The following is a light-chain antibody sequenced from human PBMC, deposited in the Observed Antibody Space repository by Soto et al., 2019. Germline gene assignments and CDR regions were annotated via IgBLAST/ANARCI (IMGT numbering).Light chain of an antibody. V-gene: IGKV3-15*01. CDR3: QQYNDWLGT. CDR2: DVS. J-gene: IGKJ1*01. CDR1: QSVTSN. Sequence: EIVMTQSPATLSVSPGEGATLSCRASQSVTSNLAWYQQKPRQTPRLLIYDVSTRATGIPARFSGSGSGTEFTLTISSLQSEDFAVYYCQQYNDWLGTFGQGTKVEIK.